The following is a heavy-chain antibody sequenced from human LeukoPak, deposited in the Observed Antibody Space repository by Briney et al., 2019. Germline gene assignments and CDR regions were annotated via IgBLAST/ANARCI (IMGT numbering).Heavy chain of an antibody. D-gene: IGHD4-17*01. CDR1: GFTFSTYS. CDR2: SSSSSSTI. J-gene: IGHJ4*02. Sequence: GGSLRLSCAASGFTFSTYSMNWVRRAPGKGLEWVSYSSSSSSTIYYADSVKGRFTISRDSAKNSLYLQMNSLRDEDTAVYYCARQTTVTLRVIDYWGQGTLVIVSS. V-gene: IGHV3-48*02. CDR3: ARQTTVTLRVIDY.